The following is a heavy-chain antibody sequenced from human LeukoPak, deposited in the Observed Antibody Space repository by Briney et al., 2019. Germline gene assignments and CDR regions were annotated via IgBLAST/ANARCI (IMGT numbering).Heavy chain of an antibody. V-gene: IGHV1-24*01. Sequence: ASVKVSCKVSGYTLTELSIHWVRQAPGKGLEWMGGFDPEDGETIYAQKFQGRVTMTEDTSTDTAYMELSSLRSEDTAVYYCATDLGLSREYVDTAIGNQGFDYWGQGTLVTVSS. CDR1: GYTLTELS. CDR3: ATDLGLSREYVDTAIGNQGFDY. J-gene: IGHJ4*02. D-gene: IGHD5-18*01. CDR2: FDPEDGET.